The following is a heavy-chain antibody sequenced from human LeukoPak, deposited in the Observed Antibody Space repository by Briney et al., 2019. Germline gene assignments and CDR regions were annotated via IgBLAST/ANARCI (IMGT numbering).Heavy chain of an antibody. D-gene: IGHD6-19*01. CDR3: AKDGPVAGTEQNWFDP. J-gene: IGHJ5*02. CDR2: ISYDGSNK. CDR1: GFTFSSYG. V-gene: IGHV3-30*18. Sequence: GRSLRLSCAASGFTFSSYGMHWVRQAPGKGLEWVAVISYDGSNKYYADSVKGRFTISRDNSKNTLYLQMNSLRAEDTAVYYCAKDGPVAGTEQNWFDPWGQGTLVTVSS.